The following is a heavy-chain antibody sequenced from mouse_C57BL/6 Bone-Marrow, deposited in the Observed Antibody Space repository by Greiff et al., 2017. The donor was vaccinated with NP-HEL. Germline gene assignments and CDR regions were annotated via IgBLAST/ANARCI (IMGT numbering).Heavy chain of an antibody. J-gene: IGHJ2*01. CDR2: ISSGGSYT. V-gene: IGHV5-6*01. CDR1: GFTFSSYG. D-gene: IGHD4-1*01. Sequence: EVKVVESGGDLVKPGGSLKLSCAASGFTFSSYGMSWVRQTPDKRLEWVATISSGGSYTYYPDSVKGRLTISRDNAKNTLYLQMSSLKSEDTAMYYCARLNWALDYWGQGTTLTVSS. CDR3: ARLNWALDY.